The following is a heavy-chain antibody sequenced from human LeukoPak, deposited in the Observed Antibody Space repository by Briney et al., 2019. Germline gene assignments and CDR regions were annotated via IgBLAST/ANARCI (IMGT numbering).Heavy chain of an antibody. J-gene: IGHJ4*02. Sequence: GGSLRLSCAASGFTFSDYYMSWIRQAPGKGLEGVSYISSSGSTIYYADSVKGRFTISRDNAKNPLYLQMNSLRAEDTAVYYCARGSIAVAGNYFDYRGQGTLVTVSS. D-gene: IGHD6-19*01. CDR1: GFTFSDYY. CDR3: ARGSIAVAGNYFDY. V-gene: IGHV3-11*01. CDR2: ISSSGSTI.